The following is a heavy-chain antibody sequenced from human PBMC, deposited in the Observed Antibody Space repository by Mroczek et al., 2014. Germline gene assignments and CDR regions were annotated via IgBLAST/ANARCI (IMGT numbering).Heavy chain of an antibody. CDR2: SPIVGAT. CDR3: NYLVVTHLVKPESAGLRTSG. D-gene: IGHD1-14*01. V-gene: IGHV4-39*01. J-gene: IGHJ3*01. Sequence: QVQLQQWGPGLVTPSETLSLTCAVSSGSISGGNYYWGWVRQPPGKGCSGLGXSPIVGATYSQAPFPQEFESPXSVDTSQNQFSLKLDSVDPPQGHGSGFNYLVVTHLVKPESAGLRTSGRGQG. CDR1: SGSISGGNYY.